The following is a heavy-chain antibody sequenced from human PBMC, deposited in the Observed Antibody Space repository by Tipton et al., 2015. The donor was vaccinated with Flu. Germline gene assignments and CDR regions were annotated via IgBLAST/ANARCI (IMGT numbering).Heavy chain of an antibody. V-gene: IGHV3-66*02. D-gene: IGHD5-12*01. J-gene: IGHJ3*02. CDR3: ATLGNSGTEGCDI. CDR1: GFTVSSKY. Sequence: QLVQSGGGLVQPGGSLRLSCAASGFTVSSKYMGWVRQAPGKGLQWVSVIYRGGTTYVADSVKGRCTIPRDNSKNTLYLQWNSLTTEDTAVYYCATLGNSGTEGCDIWGQGTMVTISS. CDR2: IYRGGTT.